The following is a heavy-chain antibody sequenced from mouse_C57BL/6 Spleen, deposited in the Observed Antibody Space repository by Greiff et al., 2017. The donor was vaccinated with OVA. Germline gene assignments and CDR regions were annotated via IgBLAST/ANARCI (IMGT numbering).Heavy chain of an antibody. J-gene: IGHJ2*01. CDR1: GFNIKDYY. V-gene: IGHV14-2*01. Sequence: EVKLMESGAELVKPGASVKLSCTASGFNIKDYYMHWVKQRTEQGLEWIGRIDPEDGETKYAPKFQGKATITADTSSSTAYLQLSSLTSEDTAVYYCARGHPFWYFDYWGQGTTLTVSS. D-gene: IGHD3-1*01. CDR2: IDPEDGET. CDR3: ARGHPFWYFDY.